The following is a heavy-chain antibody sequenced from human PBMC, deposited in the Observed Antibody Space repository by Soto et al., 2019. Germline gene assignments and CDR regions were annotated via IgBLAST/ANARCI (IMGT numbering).Heavy chain of an antibody. CDR1: GGSISSGGYY. J-gene: IGHJ4*02. V-gene: IGHV4-31*03. Sequence: QVQLQESGPGLVKPSQTLSLTCTVSGGSISSGGYYWSWIRQHPGKGLEWIGYIYYSGSTYYNPSLKSRVTISVDTSKNQCPLKLSSVTAADTAVYYCARVLVGTVTIDYWGQGTLVTVSS. D-gene: IGHD4-17*01. CDR3: ARVLVGTVTIDY. CDR2: IYYSGST.